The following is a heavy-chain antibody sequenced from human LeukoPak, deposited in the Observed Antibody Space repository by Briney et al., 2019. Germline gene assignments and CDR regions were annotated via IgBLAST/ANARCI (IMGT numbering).Heavy chain of an antibody. D-gene: IGHD1-26*01. CDR3: ARMGGSYYGSYYFDY. CDR2: IYSGGTS. Sequence: GGSLRLSCAASGFTVNNDYMSWVRQAPGKGLEWVSVIYSGGTSYYADSVKDRFIISRDNSKNTLYLQMNSLRAEDTAVYYCARMGGSYYGSYYFDYWGQGTLVTVSS. J-gene: IGHJ4*02. CDR1: GFTVNNDY. V-gene: IGHV3-66*01.